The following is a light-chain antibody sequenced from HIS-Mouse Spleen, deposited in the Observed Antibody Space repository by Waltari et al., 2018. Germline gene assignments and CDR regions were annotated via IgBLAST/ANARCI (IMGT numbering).Light chain of an antibody. CDR3: QQLNSYLFT. V-gene: IGKV1-9*01. J-gene: IGKJ3*01. CDR2: AES. Sequence: DIQLTQSPSFLSASVGDRVTITCRASQGISSYLAWYQQKPGKAPKLLIYAESTLQSGVPSRFSGSGSGTEFTLTISSLQPEDFATYYCQQLNSYLFTFGPGTKVDIK. CDR1: QGISSY.